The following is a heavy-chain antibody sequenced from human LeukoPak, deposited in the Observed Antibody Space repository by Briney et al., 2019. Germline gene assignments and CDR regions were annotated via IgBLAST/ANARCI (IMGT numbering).Heavy chain of an antibody. CDR1: GFTFSGSA. V-gene: IGHV3-73*01. CDR2: IRSKANSYAT. D-gene: IGHD2-15*01. CDR3: TRPAKRYCSGGSCYQELDY. J-gene: IGHJ4*02. Sequence: PGGSLRLSCAASGFTFSGSAMPWVRQASGKGLEWVGRIRSKANSYATAYAASVKGRFTISRDDSKNTAYLQMNSLKTEDTAVYYCTRPAKRYCSGGSCYQELDYWGQGTLVTVSS.